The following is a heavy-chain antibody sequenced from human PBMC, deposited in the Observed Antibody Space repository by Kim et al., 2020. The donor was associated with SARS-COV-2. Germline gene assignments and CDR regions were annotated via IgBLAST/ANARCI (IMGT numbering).Heavy chain of an antibody. CDR2: IWYDGSNK. V-gene: IGHV3-33*01. CDR1: GFTFSSYG. J-gene: IGHJ6*02. Sequence: GGSPRLSCAASGFTFSSYGMHWVRQAPGKGLEWVAVIWYDGSNKYYADSVKGRFTISRDNSKNTLYLQMNSLRAEDTAVYYCARVIAAEGCYGMDVWGQGTTVTVSS. CDR3: ARVIAAEGCYGMDV. D-gene: IGHD6-13*01.